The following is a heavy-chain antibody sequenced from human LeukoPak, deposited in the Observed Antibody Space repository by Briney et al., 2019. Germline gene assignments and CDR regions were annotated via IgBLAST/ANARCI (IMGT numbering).Heavy chain of an antibody. Sequence: SVKVSCKASGGTFSSYAISWVRQAPGQGLEWMGRIIPILGIANYAQKFQGRVTITADKSTSTAYMELSSLRSEDTAVYYCARGLYYYDSSGYYHGAIDIWGQGTMVTVSS. J-gene: IGHJ3*02. CDR3: ARGLYYYDSSGYYHGAIDI. D-gene: IGHD3-22*01. V-gene: IGHV1-69*04. CDR1: GGTFSSYA. CDR2: IIPILGIA.